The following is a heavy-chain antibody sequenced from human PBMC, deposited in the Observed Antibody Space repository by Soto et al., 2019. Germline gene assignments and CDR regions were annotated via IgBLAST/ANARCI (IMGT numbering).Heavy chain of an antibody. D-gene: IGHD2-2*01. Sequence: SVKVSCKASGGTFSSYAISWVRQAPGQGLEWMGGIIPIFGTANYAQKFQGRVTITADESTSTAYMELSSLRSEDTAVYYCARDSQPYCSSTSCLHMDVWGQGTTVTVYS. V-gene: IGHV1-69*13. CDR2: IIPIFGTA. CDR3: ARDSQPYCSSTSCLHMDV. CDR1: GGTFSSYA. J-gene: IGHJ6*02.